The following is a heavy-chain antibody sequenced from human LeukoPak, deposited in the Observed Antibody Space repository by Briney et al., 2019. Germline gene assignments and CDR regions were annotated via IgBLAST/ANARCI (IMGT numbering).Heavy chain of an antibody. CDR3: VAGGPYGDYLAGFHY. D-gene: IGHD4-17*01. Sequence: GGSLRLSCITSGLTFTDHAMFWIRQAPGEGLELVSVIDNTGNNRYYVDSVRGRFTISRDNSGNTLFLQMGSLRVEDTALYYCVAGGPYGDYLAGFHYWGQGTLVTVSS. V-gene: IGHV3-64*02. CDR1: GLTFTDHA. J-gene: IGHJ4*02. CDR2: IDNTGNNR.